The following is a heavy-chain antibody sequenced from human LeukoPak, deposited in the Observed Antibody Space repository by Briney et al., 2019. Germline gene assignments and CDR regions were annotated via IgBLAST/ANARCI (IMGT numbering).Heavy chain of an antibody. CDR2: ISYDGSKK. J-gene: IGHJ4*02. D-gene: IGHD6-19*01. CDR1: GFTFNYYG. CDR3: GRDLTYSGWYYFDC. V-gene: IGHV3-30*02. Sequence: GGPLRLSCAASGFTFNYYGMHWVRQAPGKGLEWVAFISYDGSKKYYGESVKGRFTISRDDPKNTLYLQMDSLRAEDTAVYYCGRDLTYSGWYYFDCWGQGTLVTVSS.